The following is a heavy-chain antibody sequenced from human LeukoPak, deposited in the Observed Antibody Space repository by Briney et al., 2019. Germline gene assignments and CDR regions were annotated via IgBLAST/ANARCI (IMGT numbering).Heavy chain of an antibody. CDR2: IEYSGGSA. V-gene: IGHV3-23*01. CDR1: GFTLSSYE. D-gene: IGHD3-10*01. J-gene: IGHJ4*02. Sequence: PGGSLRLSCIVSGFTLSSYEMSWIRQAPGKGLEWVASIEYSGGSAYYADSVKGRFTISRDNSKNTLYLQMNSLRAEDTAVYYCAKDGNTMVRGVIRLGSGSRPTGTKTRKFDYWGQGTLVTVSS. CDR3: AKDGNTMVRGVIRLGSGSRPTGTKTRKFDY.